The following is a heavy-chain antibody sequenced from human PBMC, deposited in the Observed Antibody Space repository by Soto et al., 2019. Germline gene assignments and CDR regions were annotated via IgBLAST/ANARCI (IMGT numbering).Heavy chain of an antibody. CDR3: VRFMGYFSGGSCPCDP. V-gene: IGHV3-33*01. CDR1: GFTFSHYG. Sequence: QVQLLESGGGLVQPGGSLRLTCAASGFTFSHYGMNWVRQAPGKGLEWVAVVWFDGGNKFHADSVKGRFTISRDNSKNTLFLQMDSLRVEDKAVYYCVRFMGYFSGGSCPCDPRGQGTLVNVSS. J-gene: IGHJ5*02. CDR2: VWFDGGNK. D-gene: IGHD2-15*01.